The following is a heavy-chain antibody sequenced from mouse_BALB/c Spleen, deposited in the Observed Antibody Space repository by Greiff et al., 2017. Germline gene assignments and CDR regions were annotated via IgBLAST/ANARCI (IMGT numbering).Heavy chain of an antibody. V-gene: IGHV7-3*02. CDR3: ARDYGSSSWYFDV. CDR1: GFTFTDYY. D-gene: IGHD1-1*01. CDR2: IRNKANGYTT. J-gene: IGHJ1*01. Sequence: EVKLMESGGGLVQPGGSLRLSCATSGFTFTDYYMSWVRQPPGKALEWLGFIRNKANGYTTEYSASVKGRFTISRDNSQSILYLQMNTLRAEDSATYYCARDYGSSSWYFDVWGAGTTVTVSS.